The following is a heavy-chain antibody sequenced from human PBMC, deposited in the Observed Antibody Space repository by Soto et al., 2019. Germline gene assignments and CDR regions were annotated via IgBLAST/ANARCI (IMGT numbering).Heavy chain of an antibody. CDR2: ISATGGST. CDR3: AKDRPAGNFDY. CDR1: GFTFNNYA. Sequence: GGSLRLSCAASGFTFNNYAMNWVRQAPGKGLEWVATISATGGSTYYADSVKGRFTISRDNSKNTLYLQMNGLRVEDTAVYYCAKDRPAGNFDYWGQGTQVTVSS. J-gene: IGHJ4*02. V-gene: IGHV3-23*01.